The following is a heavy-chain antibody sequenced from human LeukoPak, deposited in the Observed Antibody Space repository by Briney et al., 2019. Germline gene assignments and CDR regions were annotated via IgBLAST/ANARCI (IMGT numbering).Heavy chain of an antibody. CDR3: ASGPGTTVVPYFDY. D-gene: IGHD4-23*01. Sequence: ASVKVSCKASGGTFSSYAISWVRQAPGQWLEWMGGIIPIFGTANYAQKFQGRVTITADESTSTAYMELSSLRSEDTAVYYCASGPGTTVVPYFDYWGQGTLVTVSS. CDR1: GGTFSSYA. J-gene: IGHJ4*02. V-gene: IGHV1-69*01. CDR2: IIPIFGTA.